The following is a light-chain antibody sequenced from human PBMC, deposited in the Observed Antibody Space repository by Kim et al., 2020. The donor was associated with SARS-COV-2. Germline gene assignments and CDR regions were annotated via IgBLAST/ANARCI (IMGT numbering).Light chain of an antibody. J-gene: IGLJ3*02. V-gene: IGLV1-47*01. Sequence: QPVLTQPPSASGTPGQRVTISCSGSSSNIGSNYVYWYQQLPGTAPKLLIYRNNQRPSGVPDRFSGSKSGTSASLAISGLRSEDEADYYCAAWDDSLSGPVFGGGTQLTDL. CDR3: AAWDDSLSGPV. CDR2: RNN. CDR1: SSNIGSNY.